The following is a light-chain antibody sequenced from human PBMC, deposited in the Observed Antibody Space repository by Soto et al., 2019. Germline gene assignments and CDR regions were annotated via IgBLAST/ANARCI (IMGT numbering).Light chain of an antibody. CDR1: QVISTS. Sequence: DIQLTQSPSVVSPSKGESVTITCRASQVISTSLAWYQVKPGKAPKLLIYAASTLESGVPSRFSATVSGTEFSLTITSLQPEDFATYYCQQLFDSPITFGQGTRLEIK. J-gene: IGKJ5*01. V-gene: IGKV1-9*01. CDR2: AAS. CDR3: QQLFDSPIT.